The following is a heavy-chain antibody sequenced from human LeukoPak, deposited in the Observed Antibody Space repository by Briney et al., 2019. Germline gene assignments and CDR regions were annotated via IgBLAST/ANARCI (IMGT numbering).Heavy chain of an antibody. Sequence: SETLSLTCTVSGGSISSYYWSWIRQPAGKGMEWIGRIYTSGRTNYNPSLKSRVTISVDTSKNQFSLKLSSVTAADTAVYYCARDPLNCSGGSCYWGQGTLVTVSS. J-gene: IGHJ4*02. D-gene: IGHD2-15*01. V-gene: IGHV4-4*07. CDR1: GGSISSYY. CDR3: ARDPLNCSGGSCY. CDR2: IYTSGRT.